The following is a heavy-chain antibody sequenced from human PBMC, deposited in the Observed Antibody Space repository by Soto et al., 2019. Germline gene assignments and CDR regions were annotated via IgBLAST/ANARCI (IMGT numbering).Heavy chain of an antibody. J-gene: IGHJ4*02. V-gene: IGHV4-59*08. CDR1: GGSISSYY. CDR3: VKGSDVARQELDY. D-gene: IGHD3-10*01. Sequence: SETLSLTCTVSGGSISSYYWSWIRQPPGKGLEWIGYIYYSGSTNYNPSLKSRVTISVDTSKNQFSLKLSSVTAEDTAVYYCVKGSDVARQELDYWGQGTLVTVSS. CDR2: IYYSGST.